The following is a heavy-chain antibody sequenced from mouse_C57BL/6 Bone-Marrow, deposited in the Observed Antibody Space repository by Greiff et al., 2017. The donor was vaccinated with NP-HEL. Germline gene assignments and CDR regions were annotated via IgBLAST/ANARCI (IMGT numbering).Heavy chain of an antibody. J-gene: IGHJ1*03. Sequence: VQLQQSGAELVRPGASVTLSCKASGYTFTDYEMHWVKQTPVHGLEWIGAIDPETGGTAYNQKFKGKAILTADKSSSTAYMELRSLTSEDSAVYYCTSHYDRAGYFDVWGTGTTVTVSS. CDR3: TSHYDRAGYFDV. V-gene: IGHV1-15*01. D-gene: IGHD2-4*01. CDR1: GYTFTDYE. CDR2: IDPETGGT.